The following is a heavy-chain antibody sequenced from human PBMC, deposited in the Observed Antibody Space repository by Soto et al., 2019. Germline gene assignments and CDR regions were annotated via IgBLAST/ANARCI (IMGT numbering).Heavy chain of an antibody. CDR3: ARAHAPTLPFDY. V-gene: IGHV4-59*01. Sequence: SETLSLTCTVSGGSMRKVYWSWIRQPPGKRLEWTGFIFHSGNAKYNPSLKSRVTISIDTSKSQFSLSLDSVTAADTAVYFCARAHAPTLPFDYWGLGTLVTVSS. CDR2: IFHSGNA. CDR1: GGSMRKVY. J-gene: IGHJ4*01. D-gene: IGHD2-15*01.